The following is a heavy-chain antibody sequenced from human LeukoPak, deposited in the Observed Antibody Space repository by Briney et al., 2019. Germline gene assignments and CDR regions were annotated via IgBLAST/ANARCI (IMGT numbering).Heavy chain of an antibody. D-gene: IGHD7-27*01. V-gene: IGHV4-30-4*01. J-gene: IGHJ2*01. CDR3: ARGNWGYYWYFDL. CDR2: IYYSGST. CDR1: GGSISSGDYY. Sequence: SETLSLTCTVSGGSISSGDYYWSWIRQPPGKGLEWIGYIYYSGSTYYNPSLKSRVTISVDTSKNQFSLKLSSVTAADTAVYYCARGNWGYYWYFDLWGRGTLVTVSS.